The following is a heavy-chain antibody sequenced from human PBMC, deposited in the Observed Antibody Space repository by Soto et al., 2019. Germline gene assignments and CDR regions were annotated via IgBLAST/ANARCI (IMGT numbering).Heavy chain of an antibody. CDR1: GGSTNSRSDY. V-gene: IGHV4-39*01. Sequence: SETLSLTCTVSGGSTNSRSDYWGWIRQPPGKGLEWIGGVYYSGSTHDNPSLQSRVTISVDTSRNQFSLNLISVTAADTAVYFCARQPRGPGYGERGLYFDYWGQGTLVTVSS. D-gene: IGHD3-16*01. CDR3: ARQPRGPGYGERGLYFDY. J-gene: IGHJ4*02. CDR2: VYYSGST.